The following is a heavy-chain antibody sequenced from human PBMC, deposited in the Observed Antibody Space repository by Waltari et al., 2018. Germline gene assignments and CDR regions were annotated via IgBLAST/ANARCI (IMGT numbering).Heavy chain of an antibody. D-gene: IGHD1-26*01. J-gene: IGHJ5*02. CDR2: INHSGST. CDR3: ARAPLLGGFDP. CDR1: GGSFSGYY. V-gene: IGHV4-34*01. Sequence: QVQLQQWGAGLLKPSETLSLTCAVYGGSFSGYYWSWIRQPPGKGLEWSGEINHSGSTNYNPSRKSRVTISVDTSKNQFSLKLSSVTAADTAVYYCARAPLLGGFDPWGQGTLVTVSS.